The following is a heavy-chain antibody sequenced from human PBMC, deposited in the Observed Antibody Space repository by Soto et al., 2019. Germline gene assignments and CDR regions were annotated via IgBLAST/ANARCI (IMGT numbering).Heavy chain of an antibody. CDR1: GFTFSSYG. CDR2: SSATGAGT. J-gene: IGHJ4*02. CDR3: AKDRRAGGHYGLYSDF. D-gene: IGHD3-10*01. V-gene: IGHV3-23*01. Sequence: EVQLLESGGGLVQPGGSLRLSCAASGFTFSSYGMTWVRQAPGKGLEWVSFSSATGAGTYYADAVKGRFTISRANSKNTLYLQLTSLRADDTAVYYCAKDRRAGGHYGLYSDFWGQGALVIVSS.